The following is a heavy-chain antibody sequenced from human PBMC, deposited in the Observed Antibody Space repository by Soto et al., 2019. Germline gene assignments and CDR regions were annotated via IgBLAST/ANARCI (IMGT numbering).Heavy chain of an antibody. CDR1: GFTVSSNY. D-gene: IGHD1-26*01. CDR3: ARGSPIVGAWHYFDY. Sequence: GGSLRLSFAASGFTVSSNYVTWVRQAPGKGLEWVSIIYSGGVTNYADSVKGRFTIARDPSKNTVFLQMNNLRADDTAVYYCARGSPIVGAWHYFDYWGQGTLVTVSS. CDR2: IYSGGVT. J-gene: IGHJ4*02. V-gene: IGHV3-53*01.